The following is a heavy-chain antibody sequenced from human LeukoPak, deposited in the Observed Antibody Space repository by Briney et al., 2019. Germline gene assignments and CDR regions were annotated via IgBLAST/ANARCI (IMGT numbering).Heavy chain of an antibody. V-gene: IGHV1-46*01. CDR1: GYTFTSYY. CDR3: AKDRTKQRYYYDSSGYYYGRLDY. Sequence: ASVKVSCKASGYTFTSYYMHWVRQAPGQGLEWMGLINPSGGSTSYAQKFQGRVTMTKDTSTSTVYMELSSLRSEDTAVYYCAKDRTKQRYYYDSSGYYYGRLDYWGQGTLVTVSS. J-gene: IGHJ4*02. CDR2: INPSGGST. D-gene: IGHD3-22*01.